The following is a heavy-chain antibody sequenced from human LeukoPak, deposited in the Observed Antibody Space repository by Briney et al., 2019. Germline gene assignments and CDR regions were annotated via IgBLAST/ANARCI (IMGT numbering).Heavy chain of an antibody. V-gene: IGHV4-30-4*08. CDR1: RGSISSGDYY. CDR2: IYYSGST. D-gene: IGHD3-10*01. J-gene: IGHJ4*02. CDR3: ARGHYGSGSYYSRGGYFDY. Sequence: SQTLSLTCTVSRGSISSGDYYWSWIRQPPGKGLEWIGYIYYSGSTYYNPSLKSRVTISVDTSKNQFSLKLSSVTAADTAVYYCARGHYGSGSYYSRGGYFDYWGQGTLVTVSS.